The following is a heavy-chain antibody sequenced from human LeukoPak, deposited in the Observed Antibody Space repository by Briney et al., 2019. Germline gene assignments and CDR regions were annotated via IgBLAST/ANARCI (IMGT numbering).Heavy chain of an antibody. CDR2: IYHSGST. CDR3: ARDSGSYYYFDY. Sequence: PSETLSLTCAVSGYSISSSNWWGWVRQPPGKGLEWIGEIYHSGSTNYNPSLKSRVTISVDKSKNQFSLKLSSVTAADTAVYYCARDSGSYYYFDYWGQGTLVTVSS. D-gene: IGHD1-26*01. J-gene: IGHJ4*02. CDR1: GYSISSSNW. V-gene: IGHV4-4*02.